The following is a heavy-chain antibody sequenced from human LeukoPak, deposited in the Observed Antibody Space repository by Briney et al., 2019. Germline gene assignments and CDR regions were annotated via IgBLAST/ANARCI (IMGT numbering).Heavy chain of an antibody. D-gene: IGHD3-3*01. J-gene: IGHJ3*02. CDR3: ARGARITIFGVVGSHAFDI. CDR2: ISGSGGST. V-gene: IGHV3-23*01. Sequence: GGSLRLSCAASGFTFSSYAMSWVRQAPGKGLEWVSAISGSGGSTYYADSVKGRFTISRDNSKNTLYLRMNSLRAEDTAVYYCARGARITIFGVVGSHAFDIWGQGTMVTVSS. CDR1: GFTFSSYA.